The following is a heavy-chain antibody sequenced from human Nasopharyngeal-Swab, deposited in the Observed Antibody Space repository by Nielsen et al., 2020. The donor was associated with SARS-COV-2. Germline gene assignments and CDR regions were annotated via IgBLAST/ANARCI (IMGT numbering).Heavy chain of an antibody. Sequence: GESLKISCAASGFTFSSYAMSWVRQAPGKGLEWVSSISGSGGSTYYAHSVKGRFTISRDNSKNTLYLQMNSLRAEDTAVYYCAKDVVGWFGEVKTDYWGQGTLVTVSS. V-gene: IGHV3-23*01. CDR2: ISGSGGST. CDR3: AKDVVGWFGEVKTDY. CDR1: GFTFSSYA. D-gene: IGHD3-10*01. J-gene: IGHJ4*02.